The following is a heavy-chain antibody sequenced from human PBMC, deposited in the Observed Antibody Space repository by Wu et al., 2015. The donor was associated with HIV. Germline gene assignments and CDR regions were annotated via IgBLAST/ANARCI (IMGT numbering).Heavy chain of an antibody. CDR1: GYTFTGYY. CDR2: INPNSGGT. D-gene: IGHD3-22*01. Sequence: QVQLVQSGAEVKKPGASVKVSCKASGYTFTGYYMHWVRQAPGQGLEWMGWINPNSGGTNYAQKFQGRVTMTRDTSISTAYMELSRLRSDDTAVYYCARGFLDYYDSSGYGPPYFDYVGPGNARSTVSS. V-gene: IGHV1-2*02. CDR3: ARGFLDYYDSSGYGPPYFDY. J-gene: IGHJ4*02.